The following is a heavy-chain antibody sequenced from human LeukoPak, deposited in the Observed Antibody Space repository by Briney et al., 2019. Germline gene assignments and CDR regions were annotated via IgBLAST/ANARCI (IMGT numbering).Heavy chain of an antibody. D-gene: IGHD3-3*01. CDR1: GFTFSSYA. CDR3: ARQPIFGVVIDYYYYGMDV. V-gene: IGHV3-30*04. CDR2: ISYDGSNK. J-gene: IGHJ6*02. Sequence: PGGSLRLSCAASGFTFSSYAMHWVRRAPGKGLEWVAVISYDGSNKYYADSVKGRFTISRDNSKNTLYLQMNSLRAEDTAVYYCARQPIFGVVIDYYYYGMDVWGQGTTVTVSS.